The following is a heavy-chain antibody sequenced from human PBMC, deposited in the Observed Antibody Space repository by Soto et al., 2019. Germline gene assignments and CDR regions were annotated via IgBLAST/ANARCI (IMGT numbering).Heavy chain of an antibody. D-gene: IGHD6-13*01. J-gene: IGHJ4*02. CDR3: SRIRQQLVTDSLYNDY. V-gene: IGHV4-39*01. CDR1: GGSISSSSYY. CDR2: IYYSGST. Sequence: SETLSLTCTVSGGSISSSSYYWGWIRQPPGKGLEWIGSIYYSGSTYYNPSLKSRVTISVDTSKNQFSLKLSSVTAADTAVYYFSRIRQQLVTDSLYNDYWGQGTLVTVSS.